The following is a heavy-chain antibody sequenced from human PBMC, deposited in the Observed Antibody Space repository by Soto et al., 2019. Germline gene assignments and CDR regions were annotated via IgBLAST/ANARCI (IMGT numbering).Heavy chain of an antibody. J-gene: IGHJ6*02. D-gene: IGHD2-2*01. V-gene: IGHV4-59*01. CDR3: AREGYCSSTSCHYGMDV. Sequence: PSETLSLTCTVSGGSISSYYWSWIRQPPGKGLEWIGYIYYSGSTNYNPSLKSRVTISVDTSKNQFSLKLSSVTAADTAVYYCAREGYCSSTSCHYGMDVWGQGTTVTVSS. CDR1: GGSISSYY. CDR2: IYYSGST.